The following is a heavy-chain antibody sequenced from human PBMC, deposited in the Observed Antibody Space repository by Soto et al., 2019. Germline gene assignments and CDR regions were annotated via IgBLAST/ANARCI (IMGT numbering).Heavy chain of an antibody. CDR2: IYWDDDK. V-gene: IGHV2-5*02. D-gene: IGHD3-10*01. CDR1: GFSLSTSGVG. Sequence: QITLKESGPTLVKPTQTLTLTCTFSGFSLSTSGVGVGWIRQPPGKALEWLALIYWDDDKRYSPSLKSRLTTPTXTSKNQVVLTMTNMDPVDTATYYCAHYGSGSQFDYWGQGTLVTVSS. J-gene: IGHJ4*02. CDR3: AHYGSGSQFDY.